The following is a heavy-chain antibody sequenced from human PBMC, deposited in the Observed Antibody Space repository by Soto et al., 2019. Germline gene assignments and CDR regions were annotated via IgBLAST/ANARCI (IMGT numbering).Heavy chain of an antibody. J-gene: IGHJ4*02. CDR3: ARDKWELLAHNRFDY. V-gene: IGHV1-18*01. Sequence: QVQLVQSGAEVKKPGASVKVSCKASGYTFTSYGISWVRQAPGQGLEWLGWTSAYNGNTNYAQKHQGRVTMTTDTSTSTAYMELRSLRSDDTAVYYCARDKWELLAHNRFDYWGQGTLVTVSS. CDR1: GYTFTSYG. CDR2: TSAYNGNT. D-gene: IGHD1-26*01.